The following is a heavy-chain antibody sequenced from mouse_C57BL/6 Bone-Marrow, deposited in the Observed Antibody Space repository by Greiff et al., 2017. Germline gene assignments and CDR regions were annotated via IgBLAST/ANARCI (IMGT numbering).Heavy chain of an antibody. D-gene: IGHD2-4*01. CDR3: ARAGPLRRPFAY. J-gene: IGHJ3*01. CDR2: IYPSDSET. CDR1: GYTFTSYW. Sequence: VQLQQSGAELVRPGSSVKLSCKASGYTFTSYWMDWVKQRPGQGLEWIGNIYPSDSETHYNQKFKDKATLTVDKSSSTAYMQLSSLTSEDSAVYYCARAGPLRRPFAYWGQGTLVTVSA. V-gene: IGHV1-61*01.